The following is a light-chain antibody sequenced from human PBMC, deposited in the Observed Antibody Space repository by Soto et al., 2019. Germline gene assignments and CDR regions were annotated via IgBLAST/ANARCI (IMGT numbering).Light chain of an antibody. CDR3: SSYTSSSTWV. CDR2: EVS. Sequence: QSALTQPASVSGSPGQSITISCTGTSSDVGGYKYVSWFQHHPGKVPKVMIYEVSNRPSGVSNRFSGSKSGNTASLTISGLQAEDEADYYCSSYTSSSTWVFGGGTKLTVL. J-gene: IGLJ3*02. V-gene: IGLV2-14*01. CDR1: SSDVGGYKY.